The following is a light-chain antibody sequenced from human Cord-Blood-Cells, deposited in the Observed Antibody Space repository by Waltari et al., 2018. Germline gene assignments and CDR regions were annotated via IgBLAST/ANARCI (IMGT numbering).Light chain of an antibody. Sequence: DIVMTQSPDSLAVSLGERATINCKSSQSVVYSSNNKNYLAWYQQKPGQPPKLLICWASTRESGVPDRFSGSGSGTDFTLTISSLQAEDVAVYYCQQYYSTPYTFGQGTKLEIK. CDR2: WAS. CDR3: QQYYSTPYT. V-gene: IGKV4-1*01. CDR1: QSVVYSSNNKNY. J-gene: IGKJ2*01.